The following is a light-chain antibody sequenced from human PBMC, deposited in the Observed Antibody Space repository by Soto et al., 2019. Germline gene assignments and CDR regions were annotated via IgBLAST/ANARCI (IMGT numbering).Light chain of an antibody. Sequence: QSALTQPASVSGSPGQSVTFSCTGTSSDVGSYYHVSWYQHHPGKAPKLMIYDVTDQPSGVSNRFSGSKSGNTASLTISGLQAGDGGDYLCWPLACRRSHVLFGGGTKVTVL. V-gene: IGLV2-23*02. CDR2: DVT. J-gene: IGLJ2*01. CDR1: SSDVGSYYH. CDR3: WPLACRRSHVL.